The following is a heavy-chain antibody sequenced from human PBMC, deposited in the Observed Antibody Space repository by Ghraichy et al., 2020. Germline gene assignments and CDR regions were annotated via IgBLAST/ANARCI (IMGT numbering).Heavy chain of an antibody. V-gene: IGHV3-73*01. CDR2: IRTTTNNYAT. Sequence: GGSLRLSFAASGFIFSGSAIHWVRQASGKGLEWVGRIRTTTNNYATSSAASVKDRFTLSRDDSKNTAYLQMVSLKTEDTAVYYCTTNRRDGYNVGASGIWGQGTMVTVSS. CDR1: GFIFSGSA. CDR3: TTNRRDGYNVGASGI. D-gene: IGHD5-24*01. J-gene: IGHJ3*02.